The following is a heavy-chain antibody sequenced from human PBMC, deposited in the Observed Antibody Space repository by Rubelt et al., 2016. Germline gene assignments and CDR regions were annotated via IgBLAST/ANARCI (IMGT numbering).Heavy chain of an antibody. Sequence: EVQLVESGGGLVQPGGSLRLSCAASGFRFSTYWMHWVRQAPGKGLVWVSRINSDGSSTNYADSVKGRFTISRDKAKSTLYLQMNSLRAEDTAVYYCAKADRWPHSCWGQGALVTVSS. D-gene: IGHD5-24*01. V-gene: IGHV3-74*02. CDR2: INSDGSST. CDR3: AKADRWPHSC. CDR1: GFRFSTYW. J-gene: IGHJ4*02.